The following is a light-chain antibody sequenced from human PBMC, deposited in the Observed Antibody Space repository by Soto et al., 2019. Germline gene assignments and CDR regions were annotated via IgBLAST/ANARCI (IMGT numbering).Light chain of an antibody. V-gene: IGKV3-20*01. J-gene: IGKJ1*01. Sequence: ENVLTQSPATLSLSPGERATLSCRATQSVSSNCLAWYQHKPGQAPRFLIYDASSRAPGIPDRFSGSGSRTDFTLTISRLEPEDFAVYFCQQYGTSPWTFGQGTKVEIK. CDR3: QQYGTSPWT. CDR2: DAS. CDR1: QSVSSNC.